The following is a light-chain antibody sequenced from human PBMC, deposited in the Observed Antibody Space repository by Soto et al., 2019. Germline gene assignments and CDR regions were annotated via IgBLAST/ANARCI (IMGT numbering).Light chain of an antibody. CDR3: LLSYSGPRV. CDR2: DTS. V-gene: IGLV7-46*01. Sequence: QAVVTQEPSLTVSPGGTVTLTCGSSTGAVTSGHYPFWFQQKPGQAPRTVIYDTSNKHSWTPARFSGSLLGGKAALTLSGAQPEDEDEYYCLLSYSGPRVFGGGTKLTVL. CDR1: TGAVTSGHY. J-gene: IGLJ2*01.